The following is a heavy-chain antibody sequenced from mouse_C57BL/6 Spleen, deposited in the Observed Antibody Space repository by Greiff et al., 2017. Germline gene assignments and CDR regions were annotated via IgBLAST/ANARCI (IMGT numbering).Heavy chain of an antibody. D-gene: IGHD4-1*01. J-gene: IGHJ2*01. CDR1: GYAFSRSW. CDR2: IYPGDGDT. V-gene: IGHV1-82*01. CDR3: ARELGEDY. Sequence: VQLQQSGPELVKPGASVKISCKASGYAFSRSWMNWVKQRPGKGLEWIGRIYPGDGDTNYNGKFKGKATLTADKSSSTAYMQLSSLTSEDSAVYFCARELGEDYWGQGTTLTVSS.